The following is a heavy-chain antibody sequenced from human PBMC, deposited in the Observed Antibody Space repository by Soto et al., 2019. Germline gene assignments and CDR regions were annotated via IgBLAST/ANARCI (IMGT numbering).Heavy chain of an antibody. J-gene: IGHJ6*02. CDR3: ARRGTEADGYYYYGMDL. CDR2: INPNSGGT. Sequence: ASVKVSCKASGYTFTGYYMHWVRQAPGQGLEWMGWINPNSGGTNYAQKFQGWVTMTRDTSISTAYMELSRLRSDDTAVYYCARRGTEADGYYYYGMDLWGQGTTVTVSS. V-gene: IGHV1-2*04. D-gene: IGHD3-16*01. CDR1: GYTFTGYY.